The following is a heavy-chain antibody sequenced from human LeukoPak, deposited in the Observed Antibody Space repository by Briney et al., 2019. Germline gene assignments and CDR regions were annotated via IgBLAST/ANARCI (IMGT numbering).Heavy chain of an antibody. CDR2: IYHSGST. J-gene: IGHJ4*02. CDR3: QWAAAGTQGFDY. D-gene: IGHD6-13*01. V-gene: IGHV4-38-2*02. Sequence: SETLSLTCTVSGYSISSGYYWGWIRPPPGKGLEWIGSIYHSGSTYYNPSLKSRVTISVDTSKNQFSLKLSSVTAADTAVYYAQWAAAGTQGFDYWGQGTLVTVSS. CDR1: GYSISSGYY.